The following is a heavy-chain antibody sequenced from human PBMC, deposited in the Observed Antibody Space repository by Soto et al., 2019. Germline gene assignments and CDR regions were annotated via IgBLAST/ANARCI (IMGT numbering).Heavy chain of an antibody. CDR1: GFTFSTYA. D-gene: IGHD2-15*01. J-gene: IGHJ3*02. V-gene: IGHV3-23*01. CDR2: ISGSGGST. Sequence: EVQLLESGGGLVQTGGSLRLYCAASGFTFSTYAMTWVRQAPAQGLEWVSGISGSGGSTYYADSVKGRFTISRDSSKNTLYLQMDSLRAEDTAVYYCAKKTDGSSPWCALDIWGQGTMVSVFS. CDR3: AKKTDGSSPWCALDI.